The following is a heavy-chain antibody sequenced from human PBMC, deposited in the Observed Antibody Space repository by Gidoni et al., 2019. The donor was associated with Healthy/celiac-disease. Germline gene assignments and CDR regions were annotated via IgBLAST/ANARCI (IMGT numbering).Heavy chain of an antibody. D-gene: IGHD3-16*02. V-gene: IGHV1-69*06. CDR3: ARDSADYVWGSYRAYYYYGMDV. Sequence: QVQLVQSGAEVKKPGSSVKVSCKASGGTFSSYAISWVRQAPGQGLEWMGGIIPIFGTANYAQKFQGRVTITADKSTSTAYMELSSLRSEDTAVYYCARDSADYVWGSYRAYYYYGMDVWGQGTTVTVSS. CDR2: IIPIFGTA. J-gene: IGHJ6*02. CDR1: GGTFSSYA.